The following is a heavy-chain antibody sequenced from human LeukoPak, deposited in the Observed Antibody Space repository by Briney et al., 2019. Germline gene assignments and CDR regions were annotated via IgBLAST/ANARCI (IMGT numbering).Heavy chain of an antibody. CDR2: IYYSGST. D-gene: IGHD6-19*01. Sequence: SETLSLTCTVSGGSISSSSYYWGWIRQPPGKGLEWIGSIYYSGSTYYNPSLKSRVTISVDTSKNQFSLKLSSVTAADTAVYYCARDHHTAVADYWGQGTLATVSS. CDR3: ARDHHTAVADY. CDR1: GGSISSSSYY. J-gene: IGHJ4*02. V-gene: IGHV4-39*07.